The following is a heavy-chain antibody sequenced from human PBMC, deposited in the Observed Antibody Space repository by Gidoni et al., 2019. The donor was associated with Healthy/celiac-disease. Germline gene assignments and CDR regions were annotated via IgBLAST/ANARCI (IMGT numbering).Heavy chain of an antibody. D-gene: IGHD3-22*01. CDR3: AKYDDSSGYYYRNAFDI. CDR1: GFTFSSSA. J-gene: IGHJ3*02. CDR2: ISGSGGST. V-gene: IGHV3-23*01. Sequence: EVQLLESGGGLVQPGGSLRLSCAASGFTFSSSAMSWVRQAPGKGLEWVSAISGSGGSTYYADSVKGRFTISRDNSKNTLYLQMNSLRAEDTAVYYCAKYDDSSGYYYRNAFDIWGQGTMVTVSS.